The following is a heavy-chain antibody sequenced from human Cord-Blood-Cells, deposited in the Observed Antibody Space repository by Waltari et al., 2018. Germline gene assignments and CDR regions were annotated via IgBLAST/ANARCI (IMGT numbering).Heavy chain of an antibody. CDR1: GYTFTSYD. D-gene: IGHD2-8*01. CDR3: AIGNGTYFDY. V-gene: IGHV1-8*01. J-gene: IGHJ4*02. CDR2: MNPNKGNT. Sequence: QVPLVQSGAEVKKPGASVKVSCKASGYTFTSYDINWVRQATGQGLAWMGWMNPNKGNTGYAQKFQGRVTMTRNPSRTAAYMELMSLRSQYPAVNYCAIGNGTYFDYWGQGTLVTVSS.